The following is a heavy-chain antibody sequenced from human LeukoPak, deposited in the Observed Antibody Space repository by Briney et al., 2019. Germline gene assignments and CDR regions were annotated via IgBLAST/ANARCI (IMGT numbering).Heavy chain of an antibody. J-gene: IGHJ4*02. CDR2: IYYSGST. CDR1: GGSISSYY. Sequence: SETLSLTCTVSGGSISSYYWSWIRQPPGKGLEWIGYIYYSGSTNYNPSLKSRVTISVDTSKNQFSLKLSSVTAADTAVYYCARESLGSTVVTPYFDYWGQGTLVTVSS. V-gene: IGHV4-59*01. CDR3: ARESLGSTVVTPYFDY. D-gene: IGHD4-23*01.